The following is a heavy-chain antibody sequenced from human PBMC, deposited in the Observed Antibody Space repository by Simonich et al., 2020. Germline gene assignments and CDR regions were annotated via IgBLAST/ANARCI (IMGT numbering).Heavy chain of an antibody. CDR1: GGSISSGSYY. Sequence: QLQLQESGPGLVKPSETLSLTCTVSGGSISSGSYYWGGIRQPPGKGLEWIGSIYYSGITYYNPSLKSRVTITVDTSKNQFSLKLSSVTAADTAVYYCARQRVLMVYAIDYWGQGTLVTVSS. D-gene: IGHD2-8*01. CDR2: IYYSGIT. CDR3: ARQRVLMVYAIDY. J-gene: IGHJ4*02. V-gene: IGHV4-39*01.